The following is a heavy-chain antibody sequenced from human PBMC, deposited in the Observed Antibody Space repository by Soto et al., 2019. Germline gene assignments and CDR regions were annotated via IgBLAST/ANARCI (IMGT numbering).Heavy chain of an antibody. J-gene: IGHJ3*02. V-gene: IGHV3-15*07. Sequence: WGSLRLSWAASGFTFSNAWMNWVRQAPGNGLQWVGRIKSKTDGGTTDYAAPVKGRFTISRDDSKNTLYLQMNSLKTEDTAVYYCTTDSHYYDSSGYYYVAAFDIWGQGTMVTVSS. CDR1: GFTFSNAW. CDR3: TTDSHYYDSSGYYYVAAFDI. D-gene: IGHD3-22*01. CDR2: IKSKTDGGTT.